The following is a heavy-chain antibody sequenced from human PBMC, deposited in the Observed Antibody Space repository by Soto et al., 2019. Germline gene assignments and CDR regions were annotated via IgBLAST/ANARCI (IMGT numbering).Heavy chain of an antibody. Sequence: GGSLRLSCAASGFSVSDNYMTWVRQAAGRGLEWVSVIYSGGSRYYAASVKGRFTISRDDSRNTLYLQMNSLRAEDTAMYYCARDKGALIEGRGDWFDIWGQGIQVT. CDR1: GFSVSDNY. CDR2: IYSGGSR. J-gene: IGHJ5*02. V-gene: IGHV3-53*01. CDR3: ARDKGALIEGRGDWFDI. D-gene: IGHD3-10*01.